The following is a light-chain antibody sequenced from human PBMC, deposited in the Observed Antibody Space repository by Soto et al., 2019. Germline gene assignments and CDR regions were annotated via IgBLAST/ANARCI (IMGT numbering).Light chain of an antibody. CDR2: GAS. V-gene: IGKV3-15*01. CDR1: QSVSSD. Sequence: EKVMTQSPATLSVSPGERATLSCRASQSVSSDLAWYQQKPGQAPRLLIYGASTRATGVPASFSGSGSGTEFTLTISSLQSEDFAVYYCQRYNNWPLTFGGGTKVEIK. CDR3: QRYNNWPLT. J-gene: IGKJ4*01.